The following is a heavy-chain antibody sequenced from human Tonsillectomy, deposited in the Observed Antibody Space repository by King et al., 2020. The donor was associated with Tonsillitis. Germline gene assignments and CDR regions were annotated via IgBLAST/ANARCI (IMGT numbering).Heavy chain of an antibody. D-gene: IGHD3-22*01. CDR1: GGSLSGYY. CDR2: LNQRGST. J-gene: IGHJ4*02. CDR3: ARADYYDSSGYYLLDY. V-gene: IGHV4-34*01. Sequence: VQLQQWGAGLLKPSETLSLTCAVYGGSLSGYYWSWIRQPPGKGLEWIGELNQRGSTNYHASLKSRVTISVDTSKNQFSLKLSSVTAADTAVYYCARADYYDSSGYYLLDYWGQGTLVTVSS.